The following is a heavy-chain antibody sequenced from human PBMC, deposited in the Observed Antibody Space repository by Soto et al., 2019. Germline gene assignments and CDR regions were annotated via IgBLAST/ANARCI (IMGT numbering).Heavy chain of an antibody. CDR2: ISYDGSNK. Sequence: GSLRLSCSAPGFTLRSYWMHWFRQAPGKGLEWVAVISYDGSNKYYADSVKGRFTISRDNSKNTLYLQMNSLRAEDTAVYYCAKALRSTVTADYWGQGTLVSVSS. D-gene: IGHD4-17*01. V-gene: IGHV3-30*18. CDR3: AKALRSTVTADY. J-gene: IGHJ4*02. CDR1: GFTLRSYW.